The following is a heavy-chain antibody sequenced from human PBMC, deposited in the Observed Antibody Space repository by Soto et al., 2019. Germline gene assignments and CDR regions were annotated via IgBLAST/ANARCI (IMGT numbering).Heavy chain of an antibody. CDR1: GFTFSSFA. CDR3: AKEIVAAAYVETSAFDL. D-gene: IGHD5-12*01. V-gene: IGHV3-23*01. Sequence: PGGSLRLSCAASGFTFSSFAMGWVRQAPGTGLEWVSVTDGSGGDTSFADSVKGRFSISRDNSKNTLYLHMNGLRAEDTARYYCAKEIVAAAYVETSAFDLWGQGTLVTVSS. CDR2: TDGSGGDT. J-gene: IGHJ4*02.